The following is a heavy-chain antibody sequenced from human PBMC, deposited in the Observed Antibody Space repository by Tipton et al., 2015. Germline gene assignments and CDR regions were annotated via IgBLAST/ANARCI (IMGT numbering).Heavy chain of an antibody. D-gene: IGHD3-10*01. V-gene: IGHV4-31*03. J-gene: IGHJ6*02. CDR2: VYSSGST. CDR1: GDSINSGGHY. Sequence: TLSLTCTVSGDSINSGGHYWTWIRQHPGKGLEWIGNVYSSGSTYYNPSLKSRVTISADTSKNQFSLKLSSVTAADTAVYYCARVDILLSQGGMDVWGQGTTVTVSS. CDR3: ARVDILLSQGGMDV.